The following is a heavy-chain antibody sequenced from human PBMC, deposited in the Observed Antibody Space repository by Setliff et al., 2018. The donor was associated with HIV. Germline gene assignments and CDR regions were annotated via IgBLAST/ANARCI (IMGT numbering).Heavy chain of an antibody. V-gene: IGHV3-7*01. J-gene: IGHJ2*01. Sequence: GGSLRLSCAASGFTFSSCWMSWVRQAPGKGLEWVANIKQDGSEKYYVDSVKGRFTISRDNAKNSLYLQMNSLRAEDTAVYYCVREGATPDYYWFFDVWGRGTLVTVSS. CDR3: VREGATPDYYWFFDV. CDR2: IKQDGSEK. D-gene: IGHD1-26*01. CDR1: GFTFSSCW.